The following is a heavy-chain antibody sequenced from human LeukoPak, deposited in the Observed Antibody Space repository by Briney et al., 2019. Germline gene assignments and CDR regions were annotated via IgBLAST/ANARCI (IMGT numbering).Heavy chain of an antibody. CDR3: AKERDRPYYYDSSGYYYVEVRDGGSVNGADY. CDR2: ISYGGSNK. Sequence: SGGSLRLSCAASGFTFSSYGMHWVRQAPGKGLEWVAVISYGGSNKYYADSVKGRFTISRDNSKNTLYLQMNSLRAEDTAVYYCAKERDRPYYYDSSGYYYVEVRDGGSVNGADYWGQGTLVTVSS. CDR1: GFTFSSYG. D-gene: IGHD3-22*01. J-gene: IGHJ4*02. V-gene: IGHV3-30*18.